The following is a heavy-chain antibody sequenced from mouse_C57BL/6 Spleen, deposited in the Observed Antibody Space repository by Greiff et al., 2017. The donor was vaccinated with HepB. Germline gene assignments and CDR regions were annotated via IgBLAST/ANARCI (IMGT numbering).Heavy chain of an antibody. CDR3: ARDYYGNYYAMDY. D-gene: IGHD2-1*01. J-gene: IGHJ4*01. CDR2: ISSGSSTI. V-gene: IGHV5-17*01. CDR1: GFTFSDYG. Sequence: EVKLVESGGGLVKPGGSLKLSCAASGFTFSDYGMHWVRQAPEKGLEWVAYISSGSSTIYYADTVKGRFTISRDNAKNTLFLQVTSLRSEDTAMYYCARDYYGNYYAMDYWGQGTSVTVSS.